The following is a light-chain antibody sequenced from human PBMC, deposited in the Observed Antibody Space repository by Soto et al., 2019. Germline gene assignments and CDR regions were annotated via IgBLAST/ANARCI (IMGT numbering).Light chain of an antibody. Sequence: EIVLTQSPATLSVSPGEGASLSCRASQSVHRDLAWYQQKPGQAPRLLIYDASIRATGTPARFSGSGSGTEFTLTISSRQSEDFAVYYWQQYTNWPPLTFGGGTKVEI. CDR3: QQYTNWPPLT. J-gene: IGKJ4*01. CDR1: QSVHRD. V-gene: IGKV3-15*01. CDR2: DAS.